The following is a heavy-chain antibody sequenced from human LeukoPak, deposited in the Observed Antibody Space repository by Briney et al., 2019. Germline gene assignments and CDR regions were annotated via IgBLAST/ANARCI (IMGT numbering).Heavy chain of an antibody. CDR1: GGSFSGYY. CDR3: ARGVNDYVWGSYRHDAFDI. CDR2: INHSGST. V-gene: IGHV4-34*01. J-gene: IGHJ3*02. D-gene: IGHD3-16*02. Sequence: PSETLSLTCAVYGGSFSGYYWSWIRQPPGKGLEWIGEINHSGSTNYNPSLKSRVTISVDTSKNQFSLKLSSVTAADTAVYYCARGVNDYVWGSYRHDAFDIWGQGTMVTVSS.